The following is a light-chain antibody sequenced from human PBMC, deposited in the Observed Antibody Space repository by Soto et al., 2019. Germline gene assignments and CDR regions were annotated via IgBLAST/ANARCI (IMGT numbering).Light chain of an antibody. CDR1: SSGVGGYKY. Sequence: QSALTQPRSVSGSPGQSVTISCTGTSSGVGGYKYVSWYQQHPGRAPKLMIYDVIKRPSGVPDRFSGSKSGNTASLTISGLQAEDEADYYCCSYAASYTWVFGGGTKLTVL. CDR3: CSYAASYTWV. V-gene: IGLV2-11*01. J-gene: IGLJ3*02. CDR2: DVI.